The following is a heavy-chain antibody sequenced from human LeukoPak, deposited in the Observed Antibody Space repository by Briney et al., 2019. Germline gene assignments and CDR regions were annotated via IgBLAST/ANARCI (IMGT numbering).Heavy chain of an antibody. V-gene: IGHV3-30*02. Sequence: GGSLRLSCAASGFTFSSYGMHWVRQAPGKGLEWVAFIRYDGSNKYYADSVKGRFTISRDNSKNTLYLQMNSLRAEDTAVYYCAKSSIWFGEWGHFDYWGQGTLVTVSS. CDR3: AKSSIWFGEWGHFDY. D-gene: IGHD3-10*01. CDR2: IRYDGSNK. J-gene: IGHJ4*02. CDR1: GFTFSSYG.